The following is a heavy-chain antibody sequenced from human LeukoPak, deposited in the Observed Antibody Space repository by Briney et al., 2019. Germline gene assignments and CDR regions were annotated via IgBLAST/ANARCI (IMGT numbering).Heavy chain of an antibody. CDR1: GGSISSSSYY. J-gene: IGHJ4*02. CDR3: ARHPLLLGIY. Sequence: SETLSLTCTVSGGSISSSSYYWGWIRQPPGKGLEWLGSIYYSGSTYYNPSLKSRVTISVDTSKNQFSLKLSSVTAADTAVYYCARHPLLLGIYWGQGTLVTVSS. D-gene: IGHD3-22*01. CDR2: IYYSGST. V-gene: IGHV4-39*01.